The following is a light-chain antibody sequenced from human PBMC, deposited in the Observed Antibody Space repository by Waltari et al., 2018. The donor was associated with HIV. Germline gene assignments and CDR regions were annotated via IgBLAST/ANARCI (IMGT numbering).Light chain of an antibody. V-gene: IGLV2-11*01. CDR2: DLT. CDR1: SSDVGGYKY. Sequence: QSALTQPRSVSGSPGQSVTISCTGTSSDVGGYKYVSWYQQLPGKAPKLMIYDLTERPSGVPDRFSGSKSGNTASLTISGLQAEDEADYYCCSFAGSYTWLFGGGTKLTVL. J-gene: IGLJ2*01. CDR3: CSFAGSYTWL.